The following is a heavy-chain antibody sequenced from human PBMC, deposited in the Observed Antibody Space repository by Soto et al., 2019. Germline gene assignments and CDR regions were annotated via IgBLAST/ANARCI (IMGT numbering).Heavy chain of an antibody. CDR2: IYYSGST. V-gene: IGHV4-31*03. CDR3: AREARCSGGSCYWVDY. Sequence: ASETLSLTCTVSGGSISSGGYYWSWIRQHPGKGLEWIGYIYYSGSTYYNPSLKSRVTISVDTSKNQFSLKLSSVTAADTAVYYCAREARCSGGSCYWVDYWGQGTLVTVSS. J-gene: IGHJ4*02. D-gene: IGHD2-15*01. CDR1: GGSISSGGYY.